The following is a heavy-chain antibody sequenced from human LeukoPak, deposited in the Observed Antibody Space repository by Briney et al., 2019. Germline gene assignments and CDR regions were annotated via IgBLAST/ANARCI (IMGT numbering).Heavy chain of an antibody. J-gene: IGHJ4*02. V-gene: IGHV3-9*01. CDR1: GFTFHYYA. D-gene: IGHD6-19*01. Sequence: GGALRHSFAASGFTFHYYAMHWVRPAPWRGRAWVSRISWNSGSIGYAHSVKGRFTISRDNAKKSLYLQMNSMRAEDTAMYYCAKDGIAVAATETYFDNWGQGTLVTVSS. CDR3: AKDGIAVAATETYFDN. CDR2: ISWNSGSI.